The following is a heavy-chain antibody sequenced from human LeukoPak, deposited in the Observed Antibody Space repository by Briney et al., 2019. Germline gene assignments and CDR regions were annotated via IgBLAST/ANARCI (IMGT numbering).Heavy chain of an antibody. CDR3: TREILGYSGYDSRAFDI. D-gene: IGHD5-12*01. CDR1: GYTFTGYY. V-gene: IGHV1-2*02. J-gene: IGHJ3*02. CDR2: INPNSGGT. Sequence: ASVKVSCKASGYTFTGYYMHWVRQAPGQGLEWMGWINPNSGGTNYAQKFQGRVTMTRDTSISTAYMELSRLRSDDTAVYYCTREILGYSGYDSRAFDIWGQGTMVTVSS.